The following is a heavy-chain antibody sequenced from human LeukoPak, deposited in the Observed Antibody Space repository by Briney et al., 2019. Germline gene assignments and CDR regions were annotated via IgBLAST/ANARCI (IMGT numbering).Heavy chain of an antibody. CDR2: IYHSGST. Sequence: PSETLSLTCAVSGYSISSGYYWGWIRQPPGKGLEWIGSIYHSGSTYYNPSLKSRVTISVDTSKNQFSLNLSSVTAADTAVYYCARGSGHYYYYYYMDVWGKGTTVTVSS. CDR1: GYSISSGYY. CDR3: ARGSGHYYYYYYMDV. D-gene: IGHD3-3*01. J-gene: IGHJ6*03. V-gene: IGHV4-38-2*01.